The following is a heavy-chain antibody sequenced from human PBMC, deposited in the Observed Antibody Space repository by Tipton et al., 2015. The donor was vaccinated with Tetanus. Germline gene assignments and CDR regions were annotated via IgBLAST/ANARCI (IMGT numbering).Heavy chain of an antibody. CDR2: INPSGGST. D-gene: IGHD4-11*01. Sequence: QSGAEVKKPGASVKVSCKPSGYTFTDYHMRWVRQAPGQGLEWMGIINPSGGSTSYAQKFQGRVTMTRDTSTSTVYMELSSLRSEDTAVYYWARGPTVTTAHYYYGMDVWGQGTTVTVSS. V-gene: IGHV1-46*01. CDR1: GYTFTDYH. CDR3: ARGPTVTTAHYYYGMDV. J-gene: IGHJ6*02.